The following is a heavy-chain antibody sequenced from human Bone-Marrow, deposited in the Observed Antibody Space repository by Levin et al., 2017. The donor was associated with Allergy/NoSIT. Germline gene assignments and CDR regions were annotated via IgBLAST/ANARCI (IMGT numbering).Heavy chain of an antibody. V-gene: IGHV4-4*02. CDR2: IYHSGST. Sequence: SCAVSGGSISSSNWWSWVRQPPGKGLEWIGEIYHSGSTNYNPSLKSRVTISVDKSKNQFSLKLSSVTAADTAVYYCARRPNYDILTGYYKAWYFDYWGQGTLVTVSS. J-gene: IGHJ4*02. CDR1: GGSISSSNW. D-gene: IGHD3-9*01. CDR3: ARRPNYDILTGYYKAWYFDY.